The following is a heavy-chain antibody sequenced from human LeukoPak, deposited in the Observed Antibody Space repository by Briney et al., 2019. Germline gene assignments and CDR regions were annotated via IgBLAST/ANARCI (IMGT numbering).Heavy chain of an antibody. D-gene: IGHD3-22*01. CDR1: GFTVSSNS. J-gene: IGHJ4*02. CDR3: AKDLYYDSSASQNFDY. V-gene: IGHV3-23*01. CDR2: ISGSAGST. Sequence: HPGGSLRLSCAASGFTVSSNSMSWVRQAPGKGLEWVSGISGSAGSTHYADSVKGRFTISRDNSKNTLYLQMNSLRAEDTAVYYCAKDLYYDSSASQNFDYWGQGTLVTVSS.